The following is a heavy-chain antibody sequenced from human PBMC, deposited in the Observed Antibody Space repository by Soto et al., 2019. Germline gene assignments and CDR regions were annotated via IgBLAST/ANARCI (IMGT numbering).Heavy chain of an antibody. D-gene: IGHD2-15*01. V-gene: IGHV4-39*01. J-gene: IGHJ4*02. Sequence: PSETLSLTCTVSGGSISSSNYYWGWIRQPPGKGLEWIGTIYYSGSTYYNPSLKSRVTISVDTSKNQFSLKLSSVTAADTAVYYCARLRSGQPLYYFDSWGQGTLVTVSS. CDR2: IYYSGST. CDR3: ARLRSGQPLYYFDS. CDR1: GGSISSSNYY.